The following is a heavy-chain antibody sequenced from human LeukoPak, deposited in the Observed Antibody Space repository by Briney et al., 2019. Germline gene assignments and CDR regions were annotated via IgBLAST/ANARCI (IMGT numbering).Heavy chain of an antibody. D-gene: IGHD1-26*01. Sequence: PGGSLRLSCAASGFTFSSYWMTWVRQAPGKGLEWVANIKKDGSETHCVDSVKGRFTISRDNAKNSMRLEMSSLRAEDTAVYYCARYRSGYYFDYWGQGTLVTVSS. CDR2: IKKDGSET. CDR3: ARYRSGYYFDY. CDR1: GFTFSSYW. V-gene: IGHV3-7*01. J-gene: IGHJ4*02.